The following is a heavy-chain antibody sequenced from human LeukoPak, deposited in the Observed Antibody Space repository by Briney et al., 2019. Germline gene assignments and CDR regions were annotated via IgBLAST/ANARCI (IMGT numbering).Heavy chain of an antibody. CDR3: VKAVHDSSGYYYAY. D-gene: IGHD3-22*01. Sequence: GRSLRLSCAASGFTFSSYAMNWVRQAPGKGLEWVAVIWYDGSNKYYADSVKGRFTISRDNSKNTLYLQMDNLRAEDTAVYYCVKAVHDSSGYYYAYWGQGTLVTVSS. CDR2: IWYDGSNK. CDR1: GFTFSSYA. J-gene: IGHJ4*02. V-gene: IGHV3-33*06.